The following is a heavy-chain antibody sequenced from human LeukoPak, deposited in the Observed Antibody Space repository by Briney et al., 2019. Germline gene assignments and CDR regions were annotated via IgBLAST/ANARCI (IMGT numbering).Heavy chain of an antibody. CDR1: GGSISSGGYY. Sequence: SETLTLTCTVSGGSISSGGYYWSWIRPPPGKGLEWFGYIYYSGSTYYNPSLNSRVTISVDTSKNQFSLKPSSVTAADTAVYYGAKEGRRAAATRAFDIWGQGTMVAVSS. V-gene: IGHV4-30-4*01. CDR2: IYYSGST. J-gene: IGHJ3*02. D-gene: IGHD6-13*01. CDR3: AKEGRRAAATRAFDI.